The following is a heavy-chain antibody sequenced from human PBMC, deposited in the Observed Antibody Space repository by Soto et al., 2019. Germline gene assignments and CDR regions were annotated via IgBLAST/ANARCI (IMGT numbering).Heavy chain of an antibody. V-gene: IGHV5-10-1*01. D-gene: IGHD3-10*01. Sequence: PGESLKISCAASGYRFTSSWITWVRHIPGKGLEWMATIDPTNSNINYNPSFRGHVTLSVDKSASTAYLEWISLRASDTAIYYCASLRGVGGGGDYWGQGTLVTVSS. CDR3: ASLRGVGGGGDY. CDR2: IDPTNSNI. CDR1: GYRFTSSW. J-gene: IGHJ4*03.